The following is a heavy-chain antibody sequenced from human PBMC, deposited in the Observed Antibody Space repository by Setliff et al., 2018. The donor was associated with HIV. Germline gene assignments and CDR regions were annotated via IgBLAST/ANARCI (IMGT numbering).Heavy chain of an antibody. CDR2: IYVGDTT. CDR3: ARGGFGTGLDY. J-gene: IGHJ4*02. D-gene: IGHD6-13*01. CDR1: GFAVSGNY. Sequence: GGSLRLSCAASGFAVSGNYMSWVRQAPGKGLEWVSVIYVGDTTYYADSVKGRFTISRDNSKNTLYLQMNSLRTEDTAVYYCARGGFGTGLDYWGLGALVTVSS. V-gene: IGHV3-53*05.